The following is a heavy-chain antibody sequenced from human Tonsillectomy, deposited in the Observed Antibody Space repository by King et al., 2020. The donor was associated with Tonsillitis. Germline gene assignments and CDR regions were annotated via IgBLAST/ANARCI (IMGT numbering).Heavy chain of an antibody. CDR1: GFTFSSYG. D-gene: IGHD4-17*01. CDR3: AKAGDYLYYFDY. CDR2: ISYDGSNK. V-gene: IGHV3-30*18. Sequence: VQLVESGGGVVQPGRSLRLSCAASGFTFSSYGMHWVRQAPGKGLEWVAVISYDGSNKYYVESVKGRFTISRDNSKNTLYLQMNSLRAEDTAVYYCAKAGDYLYYFDYWGQGTLVTVSS. J-gene: IGHJ4*02.